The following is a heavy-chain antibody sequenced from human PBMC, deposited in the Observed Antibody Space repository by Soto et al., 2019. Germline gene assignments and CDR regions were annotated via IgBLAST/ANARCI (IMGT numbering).Heavy chain of an antibody. V-gene: IGHV3-33*01. Sequence: QVQLVESGGGVVQPGRSLRLSCAASGFTFSSYGMHWVRQAPGKGLEWVAVIWYDGSNKYYADSVKGRFTISRDNSKNTLYLQMNSRRAEDTAVYYCAREGELGYCSSTSCYQGVAAFDIWGQGTMVTVSS. CDR3: AREGELGYCSSTSCYQGVAAFDI. CDR1: GFTFSSYG. J-gene: IGHJ3*02. CDR2: IWYDGSNK. D-gene: IGHD2-2*01.